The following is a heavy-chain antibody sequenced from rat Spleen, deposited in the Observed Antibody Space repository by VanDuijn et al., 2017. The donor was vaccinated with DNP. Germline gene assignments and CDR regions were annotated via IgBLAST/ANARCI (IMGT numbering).Heavy chain of an antibody. CDR2: ISYSGST. J-gene: IGHJ2*01. CDR3: ARWSDYFDY. Sequence: EMQLQESGPGLLKPSQSLSLTCSVTNYSITTNYWGWIRKFPGNKMEWVGHISYSGSTSYNPSLKSRISITRDTSKNQFFLHLNSVTTEDTATYYCARWSDYFDYWGQGVMVTVSS. CDR1: NYSITTNY. V-gene: IGHV3-1*01.